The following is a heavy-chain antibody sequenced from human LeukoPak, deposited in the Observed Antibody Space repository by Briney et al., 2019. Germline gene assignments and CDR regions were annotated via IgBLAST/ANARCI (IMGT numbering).Heavy chain of an antibody. J-gene: IGHJ4*02. D-gene: IGHD2-15*01. Sequence: PGGSLRLSCAASGFTFSSYSMNWVRQAPGKGLEWVSSISSSSSYIYYADSVKGRFTISRDNAKNSPYLQMNSLRAEDTAVYYCARDCSGGSCYSDWGQGTLVTVSS. CDR1: GFTFSSYS. V-gene: IGHV3-21*01. CDR3: ARDCSGGSCYSD. CDR2: ISSSSSYI.